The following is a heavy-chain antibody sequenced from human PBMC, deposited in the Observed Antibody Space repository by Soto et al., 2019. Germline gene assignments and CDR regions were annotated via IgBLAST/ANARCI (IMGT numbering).Heavy chain of an antibody. Sequence: ASVKVSCKASGYTFTGYYMHWVRQAPGQGLGWMGWINPNSGGTNYAQKFQGWVTMTRDTSISTAYMELSRLRSDDTAVYYCARDPTYYDFWSGSGSYYYYGMDVWGQGTTVTVSS. CDR1: GYTFTGYY. D-gene: IGHD3-3*01. CDR2: INPNSGGT. V-gene: IGHV1-2*04. CDR3: ARDPTYYDFWSGSGSYYYYGMDV. J-gene: IGHJ6*02.